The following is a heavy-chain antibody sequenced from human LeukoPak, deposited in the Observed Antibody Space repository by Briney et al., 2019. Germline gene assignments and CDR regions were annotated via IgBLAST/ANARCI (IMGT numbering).Heavy chain of an antibody. D-gene: IGHD6-13*01. Sequence: GGSLRLSCAASGFSVNNLYMSWVRQAPGKGLEWVSVIYSGDRTYYADSVKGRFTISRDTSKNTVYLQMNSLRPEETAVYYCARGGGYSSSRHTDSWGQGTLVTVSS. CDR2: IYSGDRT. V-gene: IGHV3-66*01. CDR1: GFSVNNLY. CDR3: ARGGGYSSSRHTDS. J-gene: IGHJ4*02.